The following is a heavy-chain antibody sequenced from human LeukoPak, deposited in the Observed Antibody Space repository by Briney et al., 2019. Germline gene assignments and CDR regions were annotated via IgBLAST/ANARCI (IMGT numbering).Heavy chain of an antibody. CDR2: ISTYNGNT. CDR3: ARGLEWLTRRHTWFDP. Sequence: ASVKVSCKASGYTFTIHGSSWVRQAPGQAREWMGWISTYNGNTTYARKLQGRVTMATDTSTSTAYMELRSLRSADTAVYYCARGLEWLTRRHTWFDPWGQGTLVTVSS. J-gene: IGHJ5*02. V-gene: IGHV1-18*01. D-gene: IGHD3-3*01. CDR1: GYTFTIHG.